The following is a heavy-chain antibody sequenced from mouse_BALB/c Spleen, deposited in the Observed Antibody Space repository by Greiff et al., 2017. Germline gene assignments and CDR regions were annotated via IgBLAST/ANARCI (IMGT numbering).Heavy chain of an antibody. J-gene: IGHJ2*01. D-gene: IGHD1-1*01. CDR3: ASITTVVAPFDY. V-gene: IGHV1-77*01. Sequence: QVQLQQSGAELARPGASVKLSCKASGYTFTDYYINWVKQRTGQGLEWIGEIYPGSGNTYYNEKFKGKATLTADKSSSTAYMQLSSLTSEDSAVYFGASITTVVAPFDYWGQGTTLTVSS. CDR2: IYPGSGNT. CDR1: GYTFTDYY.